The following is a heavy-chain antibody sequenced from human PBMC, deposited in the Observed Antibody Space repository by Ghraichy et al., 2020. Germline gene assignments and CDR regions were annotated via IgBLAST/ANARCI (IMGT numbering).Heavy chain of an antibody. V-gene: IGHV1-2*02. CDR1: GYTFTGHY. D-gene: IGHD3-22*01. CDR2: INPNSGDT. J-gene: IGHJ3*02. Sequence: ASVKVSCKASGYTFTGHYIHWVRQAPGQGLEWMGWINPNSGDTNYAQKFQGRVTMTRDTSISTAYMELSRLRSDDTAVYYCARDWYYFDRSGSFDIWGQGTMVTVSS. CDR3: ARDWYYFDRSGSFDI.